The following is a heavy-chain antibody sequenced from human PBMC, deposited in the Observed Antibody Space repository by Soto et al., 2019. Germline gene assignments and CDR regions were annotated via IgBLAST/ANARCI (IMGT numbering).Heavy chain of an antibody. Sequence: GGSLRLSCAASGFTVSSNYLAWVRQAPGKGLKWVSVLYPDGRAYYADSVKGRFTISTDNSKNTVYLQMNTLRAEDTAVYYCARGLGREYQDNSDSFHLYYWGQGTLVPVSA. CDR3: ARGLGREYQDNSDSFHLYY. J-gene: IGHJ1*01. CDR1: GFTVSSNY. D-gene: IGHD3-10*01. CDR2: LYPDGRA. V-gene: IGHV3-53*01.